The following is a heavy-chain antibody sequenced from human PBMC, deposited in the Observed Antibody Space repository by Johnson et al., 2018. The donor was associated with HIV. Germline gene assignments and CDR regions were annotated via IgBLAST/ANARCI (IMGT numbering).Heavy chain of an antibody. J-gene: IGHJ3*02. V-gene: IGHV3-74*01. CDR3: AREPRLLTDAFDI. CDR1: GFTFNTYW. Sequence: VQLVESGGGLVQPGGSQRLSCAVSGFTFNTYWMHWVRQAPGKGLVWVARINSDGGSTSYVDSVKGRFTISRDNARNTLYLQMNSLRADDTAVYYCAREPRLLTDAFDIWGQGTMVTVSS. D-gene: IGHD5-18*01. CDR2: INSDGGST.